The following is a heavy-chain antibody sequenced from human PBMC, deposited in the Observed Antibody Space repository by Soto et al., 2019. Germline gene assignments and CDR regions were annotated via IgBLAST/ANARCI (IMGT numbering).Heavy chain of an antibody. V-gene: IGHV3-30-3*01. D-gene: IGHD2-15*01. CDR1: GFTFSSYA. CDR3: AIGYCSGGSCYYYYYGMDV. CDR2: VSHDGSNE. J-gene: IGHJ6*02. Sequence: QVQLVESGGGVVQPGRSLRLSCAASGFTFSSYAMHWVRQAPGKGLEWVAVVSHDGSNEYYADSVKGRFTISRDNSKNTLSLQINSLRAEDTAVYYCAIGYCSGGSCYYYYYGMDVWGQGTTVTVSS.